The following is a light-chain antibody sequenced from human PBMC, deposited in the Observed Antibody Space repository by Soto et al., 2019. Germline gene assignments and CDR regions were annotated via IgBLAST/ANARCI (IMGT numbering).Light chain of an antibody. J-gene: IGKJ1*01. Sequence: EIVMTQSPATLSVSPGERATLSCRASQSVSSNLAWYQQPPGQAPRLLIYGASTRATGIPARFSGSGSGTEFTLTISSLQSEDFAVYYCQQYNNWPRTFGQGTKVEIK. V-gene: IGKV3-15*01. CDR3: QQYNNWPRT. CDR2: GAS. CDR1: QSVSSN.